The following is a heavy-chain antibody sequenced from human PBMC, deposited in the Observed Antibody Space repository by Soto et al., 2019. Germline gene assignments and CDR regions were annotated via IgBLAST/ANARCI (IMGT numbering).Heavy chain of an antibody. Sequence: QVVLVESGGGVVQPGKSLRLSCAASGFVFSDYGLHWIRQTPGKGLEWLTFISFDGEDSYYADSVKGRFAISRDTSTNTLYLQMNSLRPEDTAVSVSARTEHGYNAFDFWGRGTLVTVSS. V-gene: IGHV3-30*09. D-gene: IGHD5-12*01. CDR1: GFVFSDYG. CDR3: ARTEHGYNAFDF. CDR2: ISFDGEDS. J-gene: IGHJ4*02.